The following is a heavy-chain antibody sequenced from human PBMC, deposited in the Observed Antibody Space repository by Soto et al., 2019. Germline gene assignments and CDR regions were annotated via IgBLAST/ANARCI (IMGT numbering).Heavy chain of an antibody. V-gene: IGHV5-51*01. CDR1: GYNFTSYW. CDR3: ARSMTTVTTDGAFDI. D-gene: IGHD4-4*01. Sequence: GESLKISCKGSGYNFTSYWIGWVRQMPGKGLEWMGIIYPGDSDTRYSPSFQGQFTISADKSISTAYLQWSSLKASDTAMYYCARSMTTVTTDGAFDIWGQGTMVTVSS. J-gene: IGHJ3*02. CDR2: IYPGDSDT.